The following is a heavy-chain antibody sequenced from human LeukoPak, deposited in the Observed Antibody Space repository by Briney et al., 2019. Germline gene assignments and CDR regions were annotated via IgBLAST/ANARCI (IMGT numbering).Heavy chain of an antibody. CDR1: GYTFTGYY. Sequence: ASVKVSCKASGYTFTGYYMHWVRQAPGQGLEWMGWINPNSGGTNYAQKFQGRVTMTRDTSISTAYMELSRLRSDDTAVYYCAREGSSIAARPYNGFDPWGQGTLVTVSS. CDR3: AREGSSIAARPYNGFDP. D-gene: IGHD6-6*01. J-gene: IGHJ5*02. V-gene: IGHV1-2*02. CDR2: INPNSGGT.